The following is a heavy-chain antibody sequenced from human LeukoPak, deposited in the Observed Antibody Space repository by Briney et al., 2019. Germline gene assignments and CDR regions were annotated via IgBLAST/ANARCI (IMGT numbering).Heavy chain of an antibody. CDR1: GFMFDDYA. Sequence: GGSLRLSCAASGFMFDDYAMHWVRQVPGKGLEWVAVIGNDGINKYYGDSVKGRFSISRDNSNNTLYLHMNSLRPEDTAVYFCAKGRRGSSYVHYFDSWGQGVLVTVSS. V-gene: IGHV3-30*18. D-gene: IGHD5-18*01. CDR2: IGNDGINK. J-gene: IGHJ4*02. CDR3: AKGRRGSSYVHYFDS.